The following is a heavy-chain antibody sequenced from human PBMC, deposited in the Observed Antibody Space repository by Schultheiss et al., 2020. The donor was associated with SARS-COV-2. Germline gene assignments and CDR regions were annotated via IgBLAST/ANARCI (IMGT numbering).Heavy chain of an antibody. CDR1: GFTFSSYG. V-gene: IGHV3-64*04. CDR3: ASHYGGNDY. CDR2: ISSNGGST. D-gene: IGHD4-23*01. Sequence: GGSLRLSCAASGFTFSSYGMHWVRQAPGKGLEYVSAISSNGGSTYYADSVKGRFTISRDNSKNTLYLQMNSLRAEDTAVYYCASHYGGNDYWGQGTLVTVSS. J-gene: IGHJ4*02.